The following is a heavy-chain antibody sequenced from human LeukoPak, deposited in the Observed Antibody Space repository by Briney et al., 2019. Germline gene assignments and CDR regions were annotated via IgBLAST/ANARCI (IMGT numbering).Heavy chain of an antibody. D-gene: IGHD6-13*01. Sequence: GESLKISCKASGYSFTTYWVGWVRQMPGIGLEWMGIIYPGDSDIRYSPSFQGQVSISADKSSSTAYLQWSSLKASDTAMYYCVRLTDASSWYYFEYWGQGALVTVSS. CDR1: GYSFTTYW. V-gene: IGHV5-51*01. CDR3: VRLTDASSWYYFEY. CDR2: IYPGDSDI. J-gene: IGHJ4*02.